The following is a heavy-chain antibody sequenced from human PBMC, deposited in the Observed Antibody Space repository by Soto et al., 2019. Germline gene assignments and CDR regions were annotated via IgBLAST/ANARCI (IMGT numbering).Heavy chain of an antibody. Sequence: GASVKVSCKASGYTSADFGISWVRQAPGQGLEWMGWISGNNGASNPAPKVQGRITMTLDTSTGVSYMALRSLRSDGTAIYYCVRDQKYFRVNGNWFDSWGQGTLVTVS. CDR1: GYTSADFG. CDR2: ISGNNGAS. CDR3: VRDQKYFRVNGNWFDS. V-gene: IGHV1-18*04. D-gene: IGHD2-2*01. J-gene: IGHJ5*01.